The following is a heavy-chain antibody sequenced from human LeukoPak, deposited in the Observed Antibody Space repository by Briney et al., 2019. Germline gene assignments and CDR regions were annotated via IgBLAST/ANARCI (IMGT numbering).Heavy chain of an antibody. V-gene: IGHV3-33*01. CDR2: IWYDGSNK. CDR1: GFTFSRYG. J-gene: IGHJ4*02. D-gene: IGHD2-8*01. CDR3: AMYDIAGRCLSY. Sequence: PGGSLRLSCGASGFTFSRYGMHWVRQAPGKGLEWVAVIWYDGSNKYYADSVKGRFTISRDNSKNTLYLQMNSLRAEDTAVYYCAMYDIAGRCLSYWDQGTLVTVSS.